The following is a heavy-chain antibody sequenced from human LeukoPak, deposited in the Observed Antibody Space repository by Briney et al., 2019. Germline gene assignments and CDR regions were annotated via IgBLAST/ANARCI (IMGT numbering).Heavy chain of an antibody. CDR1: GFTFSSTV. D-gene: IGHD3-22*01. CDR3: AKEVYDSSGYYDY. V-gene: IGHV3-23*01. CDR2: ISPDGKYI. J-gene: IGHJ4*02. Sequence: GGSLRLSCAASGFTFSSTVMTWVRQAPGKGLEWVSTISPDGKYIYYADSLRGRFTMSRDNSKNTLYLQMSSLRAEDTAIYYCAKEVYDSSGYYDYWGQGTLVTVSS.